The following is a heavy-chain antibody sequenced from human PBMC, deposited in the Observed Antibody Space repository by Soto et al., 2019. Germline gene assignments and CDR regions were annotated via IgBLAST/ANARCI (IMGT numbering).Heavy chain of an antibody. D-gene: IGHD3-9*01. Sequence: EVQLVESGGDLVKPGGSLRLSCAASGFTFSTYSMNWVRQAPGKGLEWVSSISSSGSYIYYADSVRGRFTISRDNAKNSLFLQMDSLRAEDTAVFYCARAPRADDILTGYYPYYYYGMDVWGQGTTVTVSS. CDR2: ISSSGSYI. J-gene: IGHJ6*02. CDR3: ARAPRADDILTGYYPYYYYGMDV. V-gene: IGHV3-21*01. CDR1: GFTFSTYS.